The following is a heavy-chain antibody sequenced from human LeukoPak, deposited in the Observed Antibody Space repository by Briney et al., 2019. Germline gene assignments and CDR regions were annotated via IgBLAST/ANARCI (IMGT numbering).Heavy chain of an antibody. D-gene: IGHD3-3*01. V-gene: IGHV1-69*06. CDR2: IIPIFGTA. CDR3: ARGLEWLTRRHTWFDP. J-gene: IGHJ5*02. CDR1: GGTFSNYA. Sequence: SVKVSCKASGGTFSNYAISWVRQAPGQGLEWMGGIIPIFGTANYAQKFRGRVTITADKSTRTAYMELSSLRSEDTAVYCCARGLEWLTRRHTWFDPWGQGTLVTVSS.